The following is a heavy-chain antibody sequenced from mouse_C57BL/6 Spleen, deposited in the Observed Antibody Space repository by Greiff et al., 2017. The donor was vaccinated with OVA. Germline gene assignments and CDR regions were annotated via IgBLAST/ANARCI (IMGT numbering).Heavy chain of an antibody. J-gene: IGHJ4*01. CDR2: IRNKANGYKT. CDR3: ARLYGNYEGYYAMDY. CDR1: GFTFTDYY. Sequence: EVQGVESGGGLVQPGGSLSLSCAASGFTFTDYYMSWVRQPPGKALEWLGFIRNKANGYKTEYSASVKGRFTRSSANSKSILYLQMNALRAEDSATYYCARLYGNYEGYYAMDYWGQGTSVTVSS. V-gene: IGHV7-3*01. D-gene: IGHD2-1*01.